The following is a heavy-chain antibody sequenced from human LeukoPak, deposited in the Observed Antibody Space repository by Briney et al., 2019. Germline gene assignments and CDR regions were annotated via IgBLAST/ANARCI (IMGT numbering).Heavy chain of an antibody. J-gene: IGHJ4*02. CDR3: AKGGRNCDLWRFDY. V-gene: IGHV3-23*01. CDR2: ISGSGGST. CDR1: GFTFSNYA. D-gene: IGHD3-3*01. Sequence: PGGSLRLSCAASGFTFSNYAMNWVRQAPGKGLEWVSSISGSGGSTYSAGSVKGRVTISRDNSKNTMYLQMNSPRVEDTTVYYCAKGGRNCDLWRFDYWGQGSLVTVSS.